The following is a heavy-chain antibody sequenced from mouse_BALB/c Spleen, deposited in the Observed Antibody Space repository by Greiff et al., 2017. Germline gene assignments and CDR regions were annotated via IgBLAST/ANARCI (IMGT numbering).Heavy chain of an antibody. CDR1: GFTFSSFG. D-gene: IGHD1-3*01. Sequence: EVQLVESGGGLVQPGGSRKLSCAASGFTFSSFGMHWVRQAPEKGLEWVAYISSGSSTIYYADTVKGRFTISRDNPKNTLFLQMTSLRSEDTAMYYCARSSDYYYAMDYWGQGTSVTVSS. CDR3: ARSSDYYYAMDY. CDR2: ISSGSSTI. J-gene: IGHJ4*01. V-gene: IGHV5-17*02.